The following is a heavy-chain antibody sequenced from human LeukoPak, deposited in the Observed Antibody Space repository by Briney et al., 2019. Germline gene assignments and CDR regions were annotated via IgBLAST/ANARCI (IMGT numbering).Heavy chain of an antibody. D-gene: IGHD1-26*01. CDR1: GYTFTSYD. CDR3: ARVLVGATSWRFDY. Sequence: ASVKVSCKASGYTFTSYDINWVRQATGQGLEWMGWMNPNSGNTGYAQKFQGRVTITRNTSISTAYMELSSLRSEDTAVYYCARVLVGATSWRFDYWGQGTLVTVSS. J-gene: IGHJ4*02. V-gene: IGHV1-8*03. CDR2: MNPNSGNT.